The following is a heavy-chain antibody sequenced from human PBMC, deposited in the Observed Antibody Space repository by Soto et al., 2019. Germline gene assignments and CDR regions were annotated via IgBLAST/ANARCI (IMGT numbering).Heavy chain of an antibody. CDR3: AADRIDYGGNGGDY. CDR2: IVVGSGNT. V-gene: IGHV1-58*01. J-gene: IGHJ4*02. Sequence: QMQLVQSGPEVKKPGTSVKVSCKASGFTFTSSAVQWVRQARGQRLEWIGWIVVGSGNTNYAQKSQERVTITRDMSTSTAYMELSSLRSEDTAVYYCAADRIDYGGNGGDYWGQGTLVTVSS. D-gene: IGHD4-17*01. CDR1: GFTFTSSA.